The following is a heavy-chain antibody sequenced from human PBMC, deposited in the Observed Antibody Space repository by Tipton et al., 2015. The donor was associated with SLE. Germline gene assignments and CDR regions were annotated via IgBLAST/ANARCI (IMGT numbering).Heavy chain of an antibody. CDR3: ARGPNWGLDDAFDI. D-gene: IGHD7-27*01. J-gene: IGHJ3*02. Sequence: TLSLTCTATGDSVTSSGYYWSWIRQHPGKGLEWIGFISYDGRTKYNPSLKSRVTISIDTSNNQFSLRLTSVTAADTAVYFCARGPNWGLDDAFDIWGQGTMVSVSS. CDR1: GDSVTSSGYY. V-gene: IGHV4-31*03. CDR2: ISYDGRT.